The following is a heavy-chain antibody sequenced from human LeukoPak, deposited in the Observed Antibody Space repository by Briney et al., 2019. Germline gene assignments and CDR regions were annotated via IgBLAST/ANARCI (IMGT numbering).Heavy chain of an antibody. CDR1: GFTFSSYA. J-gene: IGHJ4*02. CDR2: ISSSDGST. Sequence: PGGSLRLSCAASGFTFSSYAMSWVRQAPGKGLEWVSAISSSDGSTYYADSVKGRFTISRDNSKNTLYLQMNSLRPEDTAVYYCAKEDTLTTVYFDYWGQGTPVTVSS. D-gene: IGHD4-17*01. V-gene: IGHV3-23*01. CDR3: AKEDTLTTVYFDY.